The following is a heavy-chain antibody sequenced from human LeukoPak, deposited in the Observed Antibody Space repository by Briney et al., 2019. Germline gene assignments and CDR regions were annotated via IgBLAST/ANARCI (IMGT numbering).Heavy chain of an antibody. CDR3: ASHDYGFFWYYYYGMDV. D-gene: IGHD4-17*01. CDR2: IKQDGSEK. J-gene: IGHJ6*02. V-gene: IGHV3-7*01. CDR1: GFTFSSYW. Sequence: GGSLRLSCAASGFTFSSYWMSWVRQAPGKGLEWVANIKQDGSEKYYVDSVKGRLTISRDNAKNSLYLQMNSLRAEDTAVYYCASHDYGFFWYYYYGMDVWGQGTTVTVSS.